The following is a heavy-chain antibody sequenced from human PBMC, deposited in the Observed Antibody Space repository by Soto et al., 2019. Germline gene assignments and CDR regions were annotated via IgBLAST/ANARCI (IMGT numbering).Heavy chain of an antibody. D-gene: IGHD3-9*01. CDR1: GYTFTGYY. Sequence: QVQLVQSGAEVKKPGASVKVSCKASGYTFTGYYMHWVRQAPGQGLEWMGWINPNSGGTNYAQKFQGWVTMTRDTSISTAYMELSRLRSDDTAVYYCARELNYDILTGYENGYGMDVWGQGTTVTVSS. CDR2: INPNSGGT. CDR3: ARELNYDILTGYENGYGMDV. V-gene: IGHV1-2*04. J-gene: IGHJ6*02.